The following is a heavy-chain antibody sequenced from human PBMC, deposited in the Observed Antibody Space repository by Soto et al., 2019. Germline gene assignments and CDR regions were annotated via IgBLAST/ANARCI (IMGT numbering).Heavy chain of an antibody. V-gene: IGHV3-30-3*01. CDR3: ARDYDYYDSSGAFDY. CDR1: GFTFSSYA. CDR2: ISYDGSNK. J-gene: IGHJ4*02. D-gene: IGHD3-22*01. Sequence: GGSLRLSCAASGFTFSSYAMHWVRQAPGKGLEWVAVISYDGSNKYYADSVKGRFTISRDNSKNTLYLQMNSLRAEDTAVYYCARDYDYYDSSGAFDYWGQGTLVTVSS.